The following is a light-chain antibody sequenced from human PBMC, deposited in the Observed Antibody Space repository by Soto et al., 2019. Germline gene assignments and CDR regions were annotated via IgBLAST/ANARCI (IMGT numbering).Light chain of an antibody. CDR1: QGIRND. CDR3: LQYNTYPHT. CDR2: AAS. J-gene: IGKJ2*01. V-gene: IGKV1-17*01. Sequence: IQTTQSPSSLSASVGDRVTITCRASQGIRNDLAWYQQKPGKAPKRLIYAASTLQGGVPSRFGGSGSGTEFTLTISSLQPEDFASYYCLQYNTYPHTFGQGTKLEIK.